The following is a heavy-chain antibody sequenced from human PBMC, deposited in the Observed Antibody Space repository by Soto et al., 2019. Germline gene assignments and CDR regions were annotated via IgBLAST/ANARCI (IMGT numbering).Heavy chain of an antibody. D-gene: IGHD6-13*01. CDR1: GYSFTSYW. CDR3: ARSLYSSSWYYYYGMDV. V-gene: IGHV5-51*01. CDR2: IYPGDSDT. J-gene: IGHJ6*02. Sequence: PGESLKISCKGSGYSFTSYWISWVRQMPGKGLEWMGIIYPGDSDTRYSPSFQGQVTISADKSISTAYLQWSSLKASDTAMYYCARSLYSSSWYYYYGMDVWGQGTTVTVSS.